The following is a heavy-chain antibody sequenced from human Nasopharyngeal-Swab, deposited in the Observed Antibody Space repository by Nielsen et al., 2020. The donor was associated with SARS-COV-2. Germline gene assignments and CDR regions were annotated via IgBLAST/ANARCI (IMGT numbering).Heavy chain of an antibody. V-gene: IGHV6-1*01. D-gene: IGHD4-17*01. J-gene: IGHJ6*03. Sequence: SETLTLTCAISGDSVSSSSAAWDWIRQAPSRGLEWLGRTYYRSKWYKDYAVSVKSRITINADTSKNQFSLHLNSVNPEDTAVYYCARARGAYGDYYYYYPDVWGKGTTVTVSS. CDR3: ARARGAYGDYYYYYPDV. CDR2: TYYRSKWYK. CDR1: GDSVSSSSAA.